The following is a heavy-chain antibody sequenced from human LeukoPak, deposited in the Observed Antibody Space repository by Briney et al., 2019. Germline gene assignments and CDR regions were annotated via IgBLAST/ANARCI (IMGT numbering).Heavy chain of an antibody. Sequence: PSETLSLTCAVYGGSFSGYYWSWIRQPPGKGLEWIGEINHSGSTNYNPSLKSRVTISVDTSKNQFSLKLSSVTAADTAVYYCARGGGILTSPQELDIWGQGTMVTVSS. V-gene: IGHV4-34*01. D-gene: IGHD3-9*01. CDR1: GGSFSGYY. J-gene: IGHJ3*02. CDR3: ARGGGILTSPQELDI. CDR2: INHSGST.